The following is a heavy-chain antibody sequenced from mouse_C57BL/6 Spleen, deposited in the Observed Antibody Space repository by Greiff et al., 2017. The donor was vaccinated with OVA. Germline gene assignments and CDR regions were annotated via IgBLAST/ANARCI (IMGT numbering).Heavy chain of an antibody. J-gene: IGHJ2*01. CDR2: IDPETGGT. V-gene: IGHV1-15*01. Sequence: VQLQQSGAELVRPGASVTLSCKASGYTFTDYEMHWVKQTPVHGLEWIGAIDPETGGTAYNQKFKGKAILTADKSSSTAYMERRSLTSEDSAVYYCTRNLGYFDYWGQGTTLTVSS. CDR1: GYTFTDYE. D-gene: IGHD4-1*01. CDR3: TRNLGYFDY.